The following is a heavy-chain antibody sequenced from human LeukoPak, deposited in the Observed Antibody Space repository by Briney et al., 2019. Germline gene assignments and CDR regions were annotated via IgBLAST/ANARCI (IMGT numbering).Heavy chain of an antibody. D-gene: IGHD3-16*01. CDR3: AKDRAYSFDY. V-gene: IGHV3-30-3*01. CDR2: ISYDGSNK. J-gene: IGHJ4*02. CDR1: EFTFSSFA. Sequence: HPGGSLRLSCEASEFTFSSFAMHWVRQAPGKGLEWMAVISYDGSNKYYTDSVKGRFTFFRDNSKNTLYLQMNSLRADDTAVYYCAKDRAYSFDYWGQGTLVTVSS.